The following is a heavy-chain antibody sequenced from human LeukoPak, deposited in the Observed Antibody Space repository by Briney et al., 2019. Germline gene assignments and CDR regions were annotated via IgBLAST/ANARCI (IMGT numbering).Heavy chain of an antibody. CDR2: ISSSSSYI. CDR1: GFTFSSYS. D-gene: IGHD4-17*01. V-gene: IGHV3-21*04. J-gene: IGHJ4*02. CDR3: AKGQRFYGEYYFDC. Sequence: KPGGSLRLSCAASGFTFSSYSMNWVRQAPGKGLEWVSSISSSSSYIYYADSVKGRFTISRDNAKNSLYLQMNSLRAEDTAVYYCAKGQRFYGEYYFDCWGQGTLVTVSS.